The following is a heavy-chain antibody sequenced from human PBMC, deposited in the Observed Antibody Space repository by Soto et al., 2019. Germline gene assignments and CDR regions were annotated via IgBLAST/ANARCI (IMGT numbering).Heavy chain of an antibody. D-gene: IGHD5-12*01. Sequence: QVQLVQSGAEVKKPGASVKVSCKASGYTFTGYYMHWVRQAPGQGLEWMGRINHNSGGTKYAQKFQVWVTMTRDTSISTAYMELSRLRSDDTAVYYCARVRQRAYRGYDLELGYWGQGTLVTVSS. J-gene: IGHJ4*02. CDR2: INHNSGGT. V-gene: IGHV1-2*04. CDR3: ARVRQRAYRGYDLELGY. CDR1: GYTFTGYY.